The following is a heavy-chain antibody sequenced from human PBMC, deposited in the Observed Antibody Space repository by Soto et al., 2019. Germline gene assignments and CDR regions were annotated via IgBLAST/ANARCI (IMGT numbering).Heavy chain of an antibody. CDR3: ARDRGDYYYYYMDV. J-gene: IGHJ6*03. D-gene: IGHD3-10*01. CDR1: GYTFTGYY. CDR2: INPNSGGT. Sequence: ASVKVSCKASGYTFTGYYMHWVRQAPGQGLEWMGWINPNSGGTNYAQKFQGWVTMTRDTSISTAYMELSRLRSDDTAVYYCARDRGDYYYYYMDVWGKGTTVPSP. V-gene: IGHV1-2*04.